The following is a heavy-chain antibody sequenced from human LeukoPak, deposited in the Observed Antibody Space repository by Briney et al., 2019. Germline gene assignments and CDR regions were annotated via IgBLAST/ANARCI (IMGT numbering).Heavy chain of an antibody. CDR1: GFTFSSYA. CDR3: AKQFGGSGYYNGDY. D-gene: IGHD3-22*01. V-gene: IGHV3-23*01. CDR2: ISGSGGST. Sequence: PWGSLRLSCAASGFTFSSYAMSWVRQAPGKGLEWVSAISGSGGSTYYADSVKGRFTISRDNSKNTLYLQMNSLRAEDTAVYYCAKQFGGSGYYNGDYWGQGTLVTVSS. J-gene: IGHJ4*02.